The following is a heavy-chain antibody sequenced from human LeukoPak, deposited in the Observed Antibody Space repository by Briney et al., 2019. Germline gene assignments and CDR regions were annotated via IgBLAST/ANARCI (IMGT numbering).Heavy chain of an antibody. CDR2: ISYDGSNK. Sequence: GGSLRLSCAASGFTFSSYAMHWVRQAPGKGLEWVAVISYDGSNKYYADSVKGRFTISRDNSKNTLYLQMNSLRAEDTAVYYCARGLEIAYWSQGTLVTVSS. CDR3: ARGLEIAY. V-gene: IGHV3-30*01. D-gene: IGHD1-1*01. J-gene: IGHJ4*02. CDR1: GFTFSSYA.